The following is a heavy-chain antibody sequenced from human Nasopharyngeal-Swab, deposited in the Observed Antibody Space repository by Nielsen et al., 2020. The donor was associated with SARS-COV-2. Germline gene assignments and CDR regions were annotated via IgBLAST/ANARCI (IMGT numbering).Heavy chain of an antibody. J-gene: IGHJ6*03. V-gene: IGHV4-30-4*01. CDR2: IYYSGST. CDR3: ARDPTPLNYYYYYYMDV. Sequence: PGKGLEWIGYIYYSGSTYYNPSLKSRVTISVDTSKNQFSLKLSSVTAADTAAYYCARDPTPLNYYYYYYMDVWGKGTTVTVSS.